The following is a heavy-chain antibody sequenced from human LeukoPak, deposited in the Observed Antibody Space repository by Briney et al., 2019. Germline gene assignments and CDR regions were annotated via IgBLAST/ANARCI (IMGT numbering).Heavy chain of an antibody. CDR2: ISGSGGST. V-gene: IGHV3-23*01. D-gene: IGHD6-6*01. J-gene: IGHJ4*02. CDR1: GFTFSSYA. CDR3: AKHILSSSASLVNDY. Sequence: PGGSLRLSCAASGFTFSSYAMSWVRQAPGKGLEWVSAISGSGGSTYYADSVKGRFTISRDNSKNTLYLQMNSLRAEDTAVYYCAKHILSSSASLVNDYWGQGTLVTVSS.